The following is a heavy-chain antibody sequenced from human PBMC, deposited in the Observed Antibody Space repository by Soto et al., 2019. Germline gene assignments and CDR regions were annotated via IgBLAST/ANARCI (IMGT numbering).Heavy chain of an antibody. CDR3: AKDLIASMGHFDN. V-gene: IGHV3-30*18. CDR2: ISYDGSNN. J-gene: IGHJ4*02. D-gene: IGHD3-22*01. CDR1: GFTFSSYG. Sequence: QVQLVESGGGVVQPGRSLRLSCAASGFTFSSYGMHWVRQAPGKGLEWVAVISYDGSNNYYADSVKGRFTISRDNSKNTRYLEMNSRRAENTHVYYCAKDLIASMGHFDNWVQGLLLTESS.